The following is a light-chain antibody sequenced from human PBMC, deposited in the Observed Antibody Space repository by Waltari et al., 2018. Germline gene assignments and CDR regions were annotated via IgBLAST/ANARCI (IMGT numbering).Light chain of an antibody. CDR2: WAS. V-gene: IGKV4-1*01. CDR1: QSVLYSSNNKNY. CDR3: QQYYSTPYT. J-gene: IGKJ2*01. Sequence: DIVMTQSPDSRAVSLGERATINCKSTQSVLYSSNNKNYLSWYQQKPGQPPKLLIYWASCRESGVPDRFSGSGSGTDFTLTISSLQAEDVAVYYCQQYYSTPYTFGQGTKLEIK.